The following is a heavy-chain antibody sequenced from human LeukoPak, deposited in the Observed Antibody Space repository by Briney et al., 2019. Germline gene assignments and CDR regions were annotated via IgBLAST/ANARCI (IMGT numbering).Heavy chain of an antibody. D-gene: IGHD6-13*01. Sequence: GGSLRLSCAASGFTFSSYSMNWVRQAPGKGLEWVSSISSSSSYIYYADSVKGRFTISRDNAKNSLYLQMNSLRAEDTAVYYCASSGYSSSLYVPVSLNYYYYYGMDVWGQGTTVTVSS. CDR3: ASSGYSSSLYVPVSLNYYYYYGMDV. CDR1: GFTFSSYS. V-gene: IGHV3-21*01. CDR2: ISSSSSYI. J-gene: IGHJ6*02.